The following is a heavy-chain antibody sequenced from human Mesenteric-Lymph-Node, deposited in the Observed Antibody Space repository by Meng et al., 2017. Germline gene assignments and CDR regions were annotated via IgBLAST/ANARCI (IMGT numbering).Heavy chain of an antibody. CDR1: GYTFTSYD. D-gene: IGHD3-22*01. CDR3: ARLGHYYDSSGYFQHSGNFDY. Sequence: ASVKVSCKASGYTFTSYDINWVRQATGQGLEWMGWMNPNSGNTGYAQKFQGRVTMTRNTSISTAYMELSSLRSEDTAVYYCARLGHYYDSSGYFQHSGNFDYWGQGTLVTVSS. V-gene: IGHV1-8*01. CDR2: MNPNSGNT. J-gene: IGHJ4*02.